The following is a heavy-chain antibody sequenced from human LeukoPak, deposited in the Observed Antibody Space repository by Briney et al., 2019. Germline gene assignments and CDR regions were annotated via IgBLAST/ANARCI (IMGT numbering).Heavy chain of an antibody. CDR3: ARGLGYCSSTSCYTAAY. D-gene: IGHD2-2*02. J-gene: IGHJ4*02. V-gene: IGHV1-24*01. Sequence: ASVKVSCKVSGYTLTELSMHWVRQAPGKGLEWMGGFDPEDGETIYAQKFQGRVTMTEDTSTDTAYMELSSLRSEDTAVYYCARGLGYCSSTSCYTAAYWGQGTLVTVSS. CDR2: FDPEDGET. CDR1: GYTLTELS.